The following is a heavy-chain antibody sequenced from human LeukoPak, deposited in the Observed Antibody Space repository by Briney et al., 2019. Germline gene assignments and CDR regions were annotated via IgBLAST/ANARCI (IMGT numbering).Heavy chain of an antibody. CDR1: GYSFTSYW. CDR2: TYPGDSDT. D-gene: IGHD2-2*03. V-gene: IGHV5-51*01. J-gene: IGHJ4*02. CDR3: ARVGYCSSTSCSVPPFDY. Sequence: GESLKISCKGSGYSFTSYWIGWVRQMPGKGLEWVGITYPGDSDTRYSPSFQGQVTISADKSISTAYLQWSSLKASDTAMYYCARVGYCSSTSCSVPPFDYWGQGTLVTVSS.